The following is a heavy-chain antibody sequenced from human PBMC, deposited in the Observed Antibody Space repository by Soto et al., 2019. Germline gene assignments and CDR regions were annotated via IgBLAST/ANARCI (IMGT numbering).Heavy chain of an antibody. Sequence: SDTLSLTCAAFGGTFSGYFWTWMRQPAGNGQEASGDIKHSLSTNINASLQIRRTRSVDTWTNQYSRWLISVPAADMAVHYCASRYGAGREGWLDPGGKGTWVTSPQ. CDR3: ASRYGAGREGWLDP. V-gene: IGHV4-34*04. J-gene: IGHJ5*02. D-gene: IGHD3-10*01. CDR1: GGTFSGYF. CDR2: IKHSLST.